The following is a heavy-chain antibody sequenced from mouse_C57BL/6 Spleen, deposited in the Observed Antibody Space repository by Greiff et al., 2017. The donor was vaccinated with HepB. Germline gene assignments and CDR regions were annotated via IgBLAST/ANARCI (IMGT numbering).Heavy chain of an antibody. J-gene: IGHJ3*01. D-gene: IGHD2-4*01. CDR3: ARDDSAWFAY. Sequence: QVQLQQPGAELVMPGASVKLSCKASGYTFTSYWMHWVKQRPGQGLEWIGEIDPYDSYTNYNQKFKGKSTLTVDKSSSTAYMQLSSLTSEDSAVYYCARDDSAWFAYWGQGTLVTVSA. CDR1: GYTFTSYW. V-gene: IGHV1-69*01. CDR2: IDPYDSYT.